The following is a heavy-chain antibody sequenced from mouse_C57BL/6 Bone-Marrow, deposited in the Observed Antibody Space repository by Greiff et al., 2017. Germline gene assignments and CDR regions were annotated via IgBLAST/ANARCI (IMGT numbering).Heavy chain of an antibody. J-gene: IGHJ3*01. CDR1: GYTFTSYW. CDR2: IDPSDSYT. CDR3: ARDYYSCPFAY. D-gene: IGHD1-1*01. Sequence: QVQLQQPGAELVRPGTSVKLSCKASGYTFTSYWMHWVKQRPGQGLEWIGGIDPSDSYTKYNQKFKGKATLTVDTSSSTAYMQLSSLTSEDSAVYYCARDYYSCPFAYWGQGTLVTVSA. V-gene: IGHV1-59*01.